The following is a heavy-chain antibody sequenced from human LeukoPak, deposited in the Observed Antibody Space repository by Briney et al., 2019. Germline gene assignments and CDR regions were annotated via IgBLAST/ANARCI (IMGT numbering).Heavy chain of an antibody. Sequence: GGSLRLSCAASGFTFSSYWMHWVRQAPGKGLVWVSRINSDGSSTSYADSVKGRFTISRDNAKNTLYLQMNSLRAEDTAVYYCARRSAARDAFDIWGQGTMVTVSS. CDR1: GFTFSSYW. J-gene: IGHJ3*02. CDR2: INSDGSST. V-gene: IGHV3-74*01. D-gene: IGHD6-25*01. CDR3: ARRSAARDAFDI.